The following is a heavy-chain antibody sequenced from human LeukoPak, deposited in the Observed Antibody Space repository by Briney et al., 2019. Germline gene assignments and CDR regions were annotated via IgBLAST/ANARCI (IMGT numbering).Heavy chain of an antibody. Sequence: ASVKVSCKASGYTFTGYYMHWVRQAPGQGLEWMGWINTYNGNTNYAQKLQDRVTMTTDTSTSTAYMELRSLRVDDTAVYYCARGVFFLVGATTPYYFDYWGQGTLLTVSS. CDR3: ARGVFFLVGATTPYYFDY. CDR2: INTYNGNT. D-gene: IGHD1-26*01. J-gene: IGHJ4*02. V-gene: IGHV1-18*04. CDR1: GYTFTGYY.